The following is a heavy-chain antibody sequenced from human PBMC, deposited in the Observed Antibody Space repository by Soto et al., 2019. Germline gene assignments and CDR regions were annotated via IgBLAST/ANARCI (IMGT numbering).Heavy chain of an antibody. Sequence: ASVKVSCKASGYTFTSYYMHWVRQAPGQGLEWMGITNPSGGSTSYAQKFQGRVTMTRDTSTSTVYMELSSLRSEDTAVYHCAVIAAAGNYYYYGMDVWGQGTTVTVSS. J-gene: IGHJ6*02. CDR2: TNPSGGST. V-gene: IGHV1-46*01. CDR1: GYTFTSYY. D-gene: IGHD6-13*01. CDR3: AVIAAAGNYYYYGMDV.